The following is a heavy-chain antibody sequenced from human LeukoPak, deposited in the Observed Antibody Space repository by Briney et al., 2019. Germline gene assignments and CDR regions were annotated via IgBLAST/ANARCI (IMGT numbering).Heavy chain of an antibody. J-gene: IGHJ4*02. CDR1: GGSFSGYY. V-gene: IGHV4-34*01. CDR2: INHSGST. CDR3: ARAIRGRSFDY. Sequence: SETLSLTCAVYGGSFSGYYWSWIRQPPGKGLEWIGEINHSGSTNYNPSLKSRVTTSVDTSKNQFSLKLSSVTAADTAVYYCARAIRGRSFDYWGQGTLVTVSS. D-gene: IGHD5-12*01.